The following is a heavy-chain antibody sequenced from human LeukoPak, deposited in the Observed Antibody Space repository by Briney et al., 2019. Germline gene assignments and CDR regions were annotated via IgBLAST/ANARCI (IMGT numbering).Heavy chain of an antibody. Sequence: PGGSLRLSCAASGFTFRSYAMSWVRQAPGKGLEWVSTISGDGGKTYYADSVKGRFTISRDNSKNTQYLQMNSLRAEDTGIYYWAKGGDCTFFDYWGQGTLVTVSS. V-gene: IGHV3-23*01. CDR2: ISGDGGKT. CDR3: AKGGDCTFFDY. J-gene: IGHJ4*02. D-gene: IGHD2-21*01. CDR1: GFTFRSYA.